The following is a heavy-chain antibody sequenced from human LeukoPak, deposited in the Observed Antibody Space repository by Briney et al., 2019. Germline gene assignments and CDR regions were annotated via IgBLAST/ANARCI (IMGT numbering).Heavy chain of an antibody. V-gene: IGHV3-48*04. CDR1: GFTFSSYS. Sequence: GGSLRLSCAASGFTFSSYSMNWVRQAPGKGLEWVSHISVSSSTIYYADSVKGRFTISRDNAKNSLYLQMNSLRAEDTAVYYCARGRFHLDSSVYSSFYHWGHGTLVTVSS. J-gene: IGHJ4*01. D-gene: IGHD3-22*01. CDR2: ISVSSSTI. CDR3: ARGRFHLDSSVYSSFYH.